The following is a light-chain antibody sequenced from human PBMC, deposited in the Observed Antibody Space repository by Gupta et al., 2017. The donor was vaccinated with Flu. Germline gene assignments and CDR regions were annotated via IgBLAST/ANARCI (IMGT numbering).Light chain of an antibody. CDR2: AAS. CDR3: QQDYSAPHT. V-gene: IGKV1-39*01. CDR1: NSISNY. Sequence: GDTVTTSSGRSNSISNYLTGYLQRLGKAPKLLISAASTLGSGVPSRFSGSGSGTDFTLTISSLQPEDFATYYCQQDYSAPHTFGQGTKLEIK. J-gene: IGKJ2*01.